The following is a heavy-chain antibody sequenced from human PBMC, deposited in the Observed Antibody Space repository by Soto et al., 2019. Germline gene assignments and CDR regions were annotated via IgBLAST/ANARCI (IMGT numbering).Heavy chain of an antibody. CDR1: GFTFSSYS. CDR2: ISSSSSYI. V-gene: IGHV3-21*01. J-gene: IGHJ6*03. Sequence: EVQLVESGGGLVKPGGSLRLSCAASGFTFSSYSMNWVRQAPGKGLEWVSSISSSSSYIYYADSVKGRFTISRDNAKNSLYLQMNSLRAEDTAVYYCASLDFWRGIGHYYMDVWGKGTTVTVSS. CDR3: ASLDFWRGIGHYYMDV. D-gene: IGHD3-3*01.